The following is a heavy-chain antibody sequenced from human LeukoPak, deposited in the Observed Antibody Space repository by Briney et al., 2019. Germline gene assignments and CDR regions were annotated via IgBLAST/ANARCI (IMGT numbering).Heavy chain of an antibody. J-gene: IGHJ4*02. V-gene: IGHV3-11*04. CDR3: ARAQDTYNSLYFDY. CDR2: ISSSGSTI. CDR1: GFTFSDYY. Sequence: GGSLRLSCAASGFTFSDYYMSWIRQAPGKGLEWVSYISSSGSTIYYADSVKGRFTISKDTARNTLYLQMNTLRVEDTAVYYCARAQDTYNSLYFDYWGQGALVTVSS. D-gene: IGHD5-24*01.